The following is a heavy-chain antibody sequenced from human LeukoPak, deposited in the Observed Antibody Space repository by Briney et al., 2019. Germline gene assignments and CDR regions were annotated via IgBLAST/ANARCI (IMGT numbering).Heavy chain of an antibody. Sequence: GGSLRLSCAASGFTFSSYGMHWVRQAPGKGLEWVAFIRYDGSNKYYADSVKGRFTISRDNSKNTLYLQMNSLRAEDTAVYYCAKEPIRGYNNLGAGGEFDYWGQGTLVTVSS. CDR2: IRYDGSNK. CDR3: AKEPIRGYNNLGAGGEFDY. CDR1: GFTFSSYG. V-gene: IGHV3-30*02. D-gene: IGHD5-18*01. J-gene: IGHJ4*02.